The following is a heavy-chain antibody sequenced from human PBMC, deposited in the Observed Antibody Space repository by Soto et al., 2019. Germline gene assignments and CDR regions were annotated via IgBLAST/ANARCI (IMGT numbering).Heavy chain of an antibody. D-gene: IGHD1-1*01. J-gene: IGHJ4*02. CDR3: AKDRDPGETTDGGEYFDY. CDR1: GFTFDDYA. Sequence: EVQVVESGGGLVQPGRSLRLSCAASGFTFDDYAMHWVGQAPGKGLEWVSGLSWNSGRIGYADSVKGRFTISRDNAKNSLYLEMNSLRADDTALYYCAKDRDPGETTDGGEYFDYWGQGTLVTVSS. CDR2: LSWNSGRI. V-gene: IGHV3-9*01.